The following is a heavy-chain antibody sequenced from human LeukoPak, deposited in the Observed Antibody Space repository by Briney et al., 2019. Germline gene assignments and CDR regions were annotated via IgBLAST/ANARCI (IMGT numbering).Heavy chain of an antibody. CDR2: ITSDGRTT. D-gene: IGHD2/OR15-2a*01. CDR3: TRGGSPIYDAFEI. CDR1: GFTFSGYW. Sequence: GGSLRLFCGASGFTFSGYWMHWVRQAPGMGLVWVSHITSDGRTTSYVDSVKGRFTISRDNVRNTLYLQMKSLGAEETAVYYCTRGGSPIYDAFEIWGQGAKVTVSS. V-gene: IGHV3-74*01. J-gene: IGHJ3*02.